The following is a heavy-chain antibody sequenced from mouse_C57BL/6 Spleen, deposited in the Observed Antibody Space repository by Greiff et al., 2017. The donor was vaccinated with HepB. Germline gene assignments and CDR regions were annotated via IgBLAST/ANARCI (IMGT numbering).Heavy chain of an antibody. CDR2: IDPEDGDT. CDR1: GFNIKDYY. D-gene: IGHD1-1*01. Sequence: EVKLQESGAELVRPGASVKLSCTASGFNIKDYYMHWVKQRPEQGLEWIGRIDPEDGDTEYAPKFQGKATMTADTSSNTAYLQLSSLTSEDTAVYYCTQSNYYGSSYFDYWGQGTTLTVSS. CDR3: TQSNYYGSSYFDY. V-gene: IGHV14-1*01. J-gene: IGHJ2*01.